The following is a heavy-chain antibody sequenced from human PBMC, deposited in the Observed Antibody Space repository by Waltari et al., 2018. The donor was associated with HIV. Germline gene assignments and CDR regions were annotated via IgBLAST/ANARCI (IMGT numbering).Heavy chain of an antibody. J-gene: IGHJ3*02. D-gene: IGHD1-26*01. Sequence: IYYSGSTYYNPSLKSRVTISVDTSKNQFSLKLSSVTAADTAVYDSARTETSWELLMGGAFDIWGQGTMVTVSS. V-gene: IGHV4-39*01. CDR2: IYYSGST. CDR3: ARTETSWELLMGGAFDI.